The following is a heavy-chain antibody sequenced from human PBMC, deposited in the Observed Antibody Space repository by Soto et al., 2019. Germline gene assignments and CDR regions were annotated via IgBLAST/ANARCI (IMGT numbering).Heavy chain of an antibody. J-gene: IGHJ5*02. CDR1: GGSMISGDYY. CDR3: ARYHFYDSSGYSSGSSYNWFDP. Sequence: SETLSLTCTFSGGSMISGDYYWSWIRQSPGEGLEWIGFIYYSGSTYYNPSLKSRVTISVDTSKNQFSLKLSSVTAADTAVYYCARYHFYDSSGYSSGSSYNWFDPWGQGTLVTVSS. V-gene: IGHV4-30-4*01. D-gene: IGHD3-22*01. CDR2: IYYSGST.